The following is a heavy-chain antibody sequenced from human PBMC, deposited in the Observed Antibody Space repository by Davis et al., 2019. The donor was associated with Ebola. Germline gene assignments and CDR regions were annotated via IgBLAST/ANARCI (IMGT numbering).Heavy chain of an antibody. Sequence: GESLKISCKGSGYSFTSYWIGWVRQLPGKGLEWMGIIYPGDSDTTYSPSFQGQVTISADKSTSTAYLQWSSLKASDTAMYYCARPTGYSSGRFDYWGQGTLVTVSS. D-gene: IGHD6-19*01. CDR1: GYSFTSYW. J-gene: IGHJ4*02. V-gene: IGHV5-51*01. CDR2: IYPGDSDT. CDR3: ARPTGYSSGRFDY.